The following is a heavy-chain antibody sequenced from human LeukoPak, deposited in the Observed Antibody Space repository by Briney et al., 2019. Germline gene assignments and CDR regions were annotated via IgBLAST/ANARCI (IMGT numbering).Heavy chain of an antibody. Sequence: GGSLRLSCAASGPTLSSYSMNWVRQAPGKGLEWVPSISSSSSYIYYADSVKGRFTISRDNAKNSLYLQMNSLRAEDTAVYYCARDPGIAVAGTFDYWGQGTLVTVSS. V-gene: IGHV3-21*01. CDR3: ARDPGIAVAGTFDY. CDR2: ISSSSSYI. D-gene: IGHD6-19*01. J-gene: IGHJ4*02. CDR1: GPTLSSYS.